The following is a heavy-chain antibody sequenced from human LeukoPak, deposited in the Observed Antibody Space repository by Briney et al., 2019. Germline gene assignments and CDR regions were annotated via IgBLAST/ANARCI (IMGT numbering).Heavy chain of an antibody. CDR2: ISNDGRNK. CDR3: AKAGGYDSSGYYYYLDY. V-gene: IGHV3-30*18. CDR1: GFTFSNFG. Sequence: GGSLRLSCAASGFTFSNFGIHWVRQAQGKGLEWVASISNDGRNKHYLDSVEGRFTISRDNSRNTLYLQINTLRPEDTAVYYCAKAGGYDSSGYYYYLDYWGQGTLVTVPS. D-gene: IGHD3-22*01. J-gene: IGHJ4*02.